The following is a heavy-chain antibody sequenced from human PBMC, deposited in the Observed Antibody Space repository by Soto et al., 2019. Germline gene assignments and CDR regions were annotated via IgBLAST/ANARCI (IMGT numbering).Heavy chain of an antibody. CDR3: SRATGDLYYMDV. Sequence: EVQLLESGGGLVQAGGSLRLSCAASGFTFSDYSMNWVRQAPGRGLEWVSTISSGGRSTYYADSVQGRFTISRDNSTEKVYLQVNSLGAEDTAVYYCSRATGDLYYMDVWGKGTTVTVSS. D-gene: IGHD3-10*01. CDR1: GFTFSDYS. V-gene: IGHV3-23*01. CDR2: ISSGGRST. J-gene: IGHJ6*03.